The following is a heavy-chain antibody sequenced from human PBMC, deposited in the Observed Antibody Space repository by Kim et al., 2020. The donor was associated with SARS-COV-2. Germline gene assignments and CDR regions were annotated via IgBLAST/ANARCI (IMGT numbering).Heavy chain of an antibody. CDR3: ARVNSDYGDYFDY. D-gene: IGHD4-17*01. J-gene: IGHJ4*02. CDR1: GGSISSSNW. Sequence: SETLSLTCAVSGGSISSSNWWSWVRQPPGKGLGWIGEIYHSGSTNYNPSLKSRVTISVDKSKNQFSLKLSSVTAADTAVYYCARVNSDYGDYFDYWGQGTLVTVSS. CDR2: IYHSGST. V-gene: IGHV4-4*02.